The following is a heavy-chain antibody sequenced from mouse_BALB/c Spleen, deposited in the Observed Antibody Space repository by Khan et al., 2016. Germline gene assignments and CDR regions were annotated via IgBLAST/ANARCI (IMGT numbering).Heavy chain of an antibody. CDR3: ARAALSYGSSYWYFDV. Sequence: QVKLQQPGAELVKPGTSVKLSCKASGYNFTSYWINWVKLRPGQGLEWIGDIYPGSGSTNYNEKFKSKATLTVDTSSSTAYMQLSSLASEDSALYYCARAALSYGSSYWYFDVWGAGTTVTVSS. D-gene: IGHD1-1*01. CDR2: IYPGSGST. CDR1: GYNFTSYW. J-gene: IGHJ1*01. V-gene: IGHV1-55*01.